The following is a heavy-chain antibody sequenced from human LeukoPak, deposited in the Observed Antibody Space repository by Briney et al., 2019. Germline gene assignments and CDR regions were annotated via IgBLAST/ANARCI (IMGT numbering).Heavy chain of an antibody. D-gene: IGHD1-26*01. V-gene: IGHV4-30-2*01. J-gene: IGHJ6*03. CDR2: IYHSGST. CDR1: GGSISSGGYY. CDR3: ARTLRSYYDYYYYYMDV. Sequence: SETLSLTCTVSGGSISSGGYYWSWIRQPPGKGLEWIGYIYHSGSTYYNPSLKSRVTISVDRSKNQFSLKLSSVTAADTAVYYCARTLRSYYDYYYYYMDVWGKGTTVTVSS.